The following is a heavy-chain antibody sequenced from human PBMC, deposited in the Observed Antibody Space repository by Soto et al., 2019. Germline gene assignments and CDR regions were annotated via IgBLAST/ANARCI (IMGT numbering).Heavy chain of an antibody. Sequence: QVQLVQSGAEVKKPGSSVKVSCKASGGTFSSYAISWVRQAPGQGLEWMGGIIPIFGTANYAQKFQGRVTITADESTSTAYMELSSLRSEDTAVYYCARVRYYGAYGAYYYYAMDVWGQGTTVTVSS. J-gene: IGHJ6*02. CDR2: IIPIFGTA. V-gene: IGHV1-69*01. D-gene: IGHD4-17*01. CDR3: ARVRYYGAYGAYYYYAMDV. CDR1: GGTFSSYA.